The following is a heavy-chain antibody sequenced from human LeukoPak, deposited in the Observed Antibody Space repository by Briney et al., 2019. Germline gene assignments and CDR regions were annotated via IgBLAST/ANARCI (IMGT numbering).Heavy chain of an antibody. CDR3: AREGITMVRGGFDY. V-gene: IGHV4-59*01. Sequence: SETLSLTCTVSGGSISSYYWSWIRQPPGKGLEWIGYIYYSGSTNYNPSLKGRVTISVDTSKNQFSLKLSSVTAADTAVYYCAREGITMVRGGFDYWGQGTLVTVSS. D-gene: IGHD3-10*01. J-gene: IGHJ4*02. CDR1: GGSISSYY. CDR2: IYYSGST.